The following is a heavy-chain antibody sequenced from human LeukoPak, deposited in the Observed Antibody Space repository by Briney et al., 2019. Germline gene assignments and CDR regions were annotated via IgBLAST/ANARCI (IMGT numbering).Heavy chain of an antibody. CDR2: IYYSGGP. Sequence: SETLSLTCTVSGGSISSSSYYWGWIRQPPGKGLEWIVSIYYSGGPYYTPSLKSPVTISLDTSKPLFSLKLRSVTAADTAVYYCATALGNRIAAAGTLFDFWGQGPLVTVSS. D-gene: IGHD6-13*01. V-gene: IGHV4-39*01. J-gene: IGHJ4*02. CDR3: ATALGNRIAAAGTLFDF. CDR1: GGSISSSSYY.